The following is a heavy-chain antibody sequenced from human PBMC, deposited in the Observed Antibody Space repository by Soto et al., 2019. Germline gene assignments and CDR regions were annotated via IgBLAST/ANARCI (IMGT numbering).Heavy chain of an antibody. D-gene: IGHD4-17*01. J-gene: IGHJ3*02. V-gene: IGHV1-3*01. Sequence: ASVQVSCKASGYTFTSYAMHWVRQAPGQRLEWMGWINAGNGNTKYSQKFQGRVTITRDTSASTAYMELSSLRSEDTAVYYCAIITVRDASDIWGQGTMDIVSS. CDR2: INAGNGNT. CDR1: GYTFTSYA. CDR3: AIITVRDASDI.